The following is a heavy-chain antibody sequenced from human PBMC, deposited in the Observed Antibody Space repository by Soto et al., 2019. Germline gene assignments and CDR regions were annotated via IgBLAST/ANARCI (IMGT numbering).Heavy chain of an antibody. CDR2: IFSDNER. J-gene: IGHJ6*02. Sequence: SGPTLVNPTETLTLTCTVSGFSLTTGKMGVSWIRQPPGKALEWLAHIFSDNERSYSTSLQGRLTISKDTSGSQVVLSMTNVDPVDTATYYCARRNVDSYQFYYAMDVWGQGTTVTVSS. V-gene: IGHV2-26*01. D-gene: IGHD4-17*01. CDR1: GFSLTTGKMG. CDR3: ARRNVDSYQFYYAMDV.